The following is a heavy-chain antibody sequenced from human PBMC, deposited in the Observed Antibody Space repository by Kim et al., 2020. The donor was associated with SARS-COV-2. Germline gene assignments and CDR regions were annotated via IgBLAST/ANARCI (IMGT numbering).Heavy chain of an antibody. J-gene: IGHJ4*02. D-gene: IGHD3-9*01. V-gene: IGHV3-66*01. CDR3: ASSDYDILTGYTYYFDY. Sequence: VKGRFTISRDNSKNTLYLQMNSLRAEDTAVYYCASSDYDILTGYTYYFDYWGQGTLVTVSS.